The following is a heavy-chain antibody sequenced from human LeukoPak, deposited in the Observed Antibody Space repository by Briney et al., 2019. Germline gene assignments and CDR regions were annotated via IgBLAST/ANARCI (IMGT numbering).Heavy chain of an antibody. CDR2: ISSSSTYI. V-gene: IGHV3-21*01. CDR3: ARDLYTGYYYGMDV. Sequence: GRSLRLSCAASAFTFSSYSMNCVRQAPGKWMEWVSSISSSSTYIYYADSVKGRFTISRDNAKNSLYLQMNSLRAEDTAVYYCARDLYTGYYYGMDVWGQGTTVTVSS. J-gene: IGHJ6*02. D-gene: IGHD2-2*02. CDR1: AFTFSSYS.